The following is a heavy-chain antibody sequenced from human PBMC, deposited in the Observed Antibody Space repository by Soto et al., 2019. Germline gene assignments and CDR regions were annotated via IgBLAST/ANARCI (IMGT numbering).Heavy chain of an antibody. CDR3: AKLGYSSSLAYYYGMDV. J-gene: IGHJ6*02. Sequence: GGSLRLSCSASGFTFSSYAMHWVRQAPGKGLEYVSAISSNGGSTYYADSVKGRFTISRDNSKNTLYLQMSSLRAEDTAVYYCAKLGYSSSLAYYYGMDVWGQGTTVTVSS. D-gene: IGHD6-6*01. CDR2: ISSNGGST. V-gene: IGHV3-64D*08. CDR1: GFTFSSYA.